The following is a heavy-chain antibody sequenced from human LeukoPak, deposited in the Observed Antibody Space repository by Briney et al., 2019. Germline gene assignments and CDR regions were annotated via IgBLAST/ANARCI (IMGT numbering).Heavy chain of an antibody. CDR1: GFTSSSYE. J-gene: IGHJ6*02. V-gene: IGHV3-48*03. D-gene: IGHD2-2*01. CDR2: ISSSDSTI. Sequence: PGGSLRLSCAASGFTSSSYEMNWVRQGPGKGLEWVSYISSSDSTIYYADSVKGRFTISRDNAKNSLYLQMNSLRAEDTAVYYCAREDCSSSSCYLAVYGLDVWGQGTTVTVSS. CDR3: AREDCSSSSCYLAVYGLDV.